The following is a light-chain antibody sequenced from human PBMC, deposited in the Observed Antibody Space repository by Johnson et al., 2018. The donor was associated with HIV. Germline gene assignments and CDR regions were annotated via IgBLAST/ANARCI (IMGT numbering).Light chain of an antibody. J-gene: IGLJ1*01. CDR2: EDK. Sequence: HSVLTQPPSVSAAPGQKVSISCSGSSSNIGNNHVSWYQQFPGAAPKLLIYEDKKRPSGSPYRFSGSKSGTSATLGITGLQTGDEADYYCATWVGSLTIGGVFGTGTKVTVL. V-gene: IGLV1-51*02. CDR1: SSNIGNNH. CDR3: ATWVGSLTIGGV.